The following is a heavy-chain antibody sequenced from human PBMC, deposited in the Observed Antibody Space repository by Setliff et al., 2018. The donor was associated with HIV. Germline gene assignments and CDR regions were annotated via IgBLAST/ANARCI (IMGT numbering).Heavy chain of an antibody. Sequence: SETLSLTCTVSGGSISSSSYYWGWIRQPPGKGLEWIGSIYYSGSTNYKPSLKSRVTISVDMSKNQVSLKVSSVTAADTAVYYCARGHGVYSGSYLAVYFDYWGQGTLVTVSS. CDR1: GGSISSSSYY. CDR3: ARGHGVYSGSYLAVYFDY. D-gene: IGHD1-26*01. CDR2: IYYSGST. J-gene: IGHJ4*02. V-gene: IGHV4-39*07.